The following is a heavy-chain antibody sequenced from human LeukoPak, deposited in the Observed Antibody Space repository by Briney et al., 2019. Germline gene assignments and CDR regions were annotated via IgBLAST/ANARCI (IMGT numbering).Heavy chain of an antibody. J-gene: IGHJ4*02. CDR3: ARTPFWSGHNY. Sequence: SETLTLTGTVSGGSSSSGGYYWSWIRQHPGKGLEWIGYIYYSGSTYYNPSLKSRVTISVDTSKNQFFLNVSSVTAADMAVYYCARTPFWSGHNYWSQGILVTVSS. CDR1: GGSSSSGGYY. V-gene: IGHV4-31*03. D-gene: IGHD3-3*01. CDR2: IYYSGST.